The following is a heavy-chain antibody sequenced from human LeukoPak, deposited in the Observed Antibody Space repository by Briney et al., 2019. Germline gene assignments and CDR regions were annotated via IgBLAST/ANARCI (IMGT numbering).Heavy chain of an antibody. J-gene: IGHJ5*02. V-gene: IGHV1-69*04. CDR3: ARSPDRYPRWFDP. Sequence: GASVKVSCKASGGTFSSYAISWVRQAPGQGLEWMGRIIPILGIANYAQKFQDRVTMTRDTSISTAYMELSSLRSEDTAVYYCARSPDRYPRWFDPWGQGTLVTVSS. CDR1: GGTFSSYA. CDR2: IIPILGIA. D-gene: IGHD1-14*01.